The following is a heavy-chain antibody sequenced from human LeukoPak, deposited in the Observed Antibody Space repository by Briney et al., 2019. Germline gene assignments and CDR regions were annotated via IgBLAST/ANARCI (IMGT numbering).Heavy chain of an antibody. J-gene: IGHJ4*02. CDR1: GGSISSSSYY. CDR2: IYHTGST. Sequence: SETLSLTCTVSGGSISSSSYYWVWIRQPPGKGLEWIGTIYHTGSTYYNPSLKSRVAISVDTSKSHLSLKLTSVTAADTAVYFCARHWGSTMTHLDYWGQGTLVTVSP. V-gene: IGHV4-39*01. CDR3: ARHWGSTMTHLDY. D-gene: IGHD3-22*01.